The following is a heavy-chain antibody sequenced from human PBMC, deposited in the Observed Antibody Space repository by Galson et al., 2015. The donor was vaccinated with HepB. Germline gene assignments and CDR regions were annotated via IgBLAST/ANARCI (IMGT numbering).Heavy chain of an antibody. CDR3: ARGGDGYYDFWSGYYNAFDI. J-gene: IGHJ3*02. V-gene: IGHV3-7*01. CDR1: GFTFSSYW. CDR2: IKQDGSEK. Sequence: SLRLSCAASGFTFSSYWMSWVRQAPGKGLEWVANIKQDGSEKYYVDSVKGRFTISRDNAKNSLYLQMNSLRAEDTAVYYCARGGDGYYDFWSGYYNAFDIWGQGTMVTVSS. D-gene: IGHD3-3*01.